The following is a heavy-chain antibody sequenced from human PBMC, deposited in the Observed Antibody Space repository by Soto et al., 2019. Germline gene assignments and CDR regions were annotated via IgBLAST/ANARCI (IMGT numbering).Heavy chain of an antibody. CDR1: GGSISSGGYY. J-gene: IGHJ6*02. D-gene: IGHD2-2*01. V-gene: IGHV4-31*03. CDR2: IYYSGST. CDR3: ARESRIVVVPAAIRASGYYYGMDV. Sequence: QVQLQESGPGLVKPSQTLSLTCTVSGGSISSGGYYWSWIRQHPGKGLEWIGYIYYSGSTYYNPSLKSGVTISVDTSKNQFSLKLSSVTAADTAVYYCARESRIVVVPAAIRASGYYYGMDVWGQGTTVTVSS.